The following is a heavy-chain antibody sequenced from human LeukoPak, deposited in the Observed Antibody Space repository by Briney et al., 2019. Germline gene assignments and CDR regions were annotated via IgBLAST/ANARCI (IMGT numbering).Heavy chain of an antibody. V-gene: IGHV3-53*01. D-gene: IGHD3-22*01. CDR3: ARAAYDSSGYLTL. J-gene: IGHJ4*02. Sequence: GGSLRLSCAASGFTVSSNYMSWVRQAPGKGLEWVSVIYSGGSTYYADSVKGRFTISRDNSKNTLYLQMNSLRAEDTAVYYCARAAYDSSGYLTLWGQGTLVAVSS. CDR1: GFTVSSNY. CDR2: IYSGGST.